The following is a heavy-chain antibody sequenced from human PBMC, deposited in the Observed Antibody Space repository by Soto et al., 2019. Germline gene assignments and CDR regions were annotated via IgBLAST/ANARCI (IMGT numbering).Heavy chain of an antibody. D-gene: IGHD6-19*01. CDR3: ARVLGVAVAGASGNWFDP. J-gene: IGHJ5*02. V-gene: IGHV1-69*12. CDR1: GGTFSSYS. Sequence: QVQLVQSGAEVKKPGSSVKVSCKASGGTFSSYSISWVRQAPGQGLEWMGGIIPIFGTANYAQKFQGRVTITADESTTTDYMELSRLRSEDTAVYYCARVLGVAVAGASGNWFDPWGQGTLVTVSS. CDR2: IIPIFGTA.